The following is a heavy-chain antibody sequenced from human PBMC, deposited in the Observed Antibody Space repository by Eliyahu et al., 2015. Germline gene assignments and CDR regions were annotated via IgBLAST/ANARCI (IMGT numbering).Heavy chain of an antibody. J-gene: IGHJ4*02. CDR3: ARREPYYYDSSGYYPWYYFDY. CDR1: GGSISSSSYY. V-gene: IGHV4-39*01. D-gene: IGHD3-22*01. CDR2: IYYSGST. Sequence: QLQLQESGPGLVKPSETLSLTCTVSGGSISSSSYYWGWIRQPPGKGLEWIGSIYYSGSTYYNPSLKSRVTISVDTSKNQFSLKLSSVTAADTAVYYCARREPYYYDSSGYYPWYYFDYWGQGTLVTVSS.